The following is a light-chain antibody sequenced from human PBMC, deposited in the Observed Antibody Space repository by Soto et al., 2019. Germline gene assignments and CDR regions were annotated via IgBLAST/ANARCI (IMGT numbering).Light chain of an antibody. Sequence: EIMMTQSPVTLSVYPVERRNLSCRASQSVSSVLAWYQQKFGQAPRLLIFAASTRATGIPARFSGSGSGTEFTLTISSLQSEDFAVYYCQQYKNWPRTFGQGTKVDI. CDR2: AAS. J-gene: IGKJ1*01. CDR3: QQYKNWPRT. V-gene: IGKV3-15*01. CDR1: QSVSSV.